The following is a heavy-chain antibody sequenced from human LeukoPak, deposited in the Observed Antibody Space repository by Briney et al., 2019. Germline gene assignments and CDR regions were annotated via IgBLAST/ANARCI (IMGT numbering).Heavy chain of an antibody. V-gene: IGHV4-59*11. Sequence: PSETLSLTCTVSGGSISSHYWSWIRQPPGKGLEWIGYIYYSGSINYNPSLKSRVTISVDTSKNQFSLKLSSVTAADTAVYYCAREAKLRFLRGWFDPWGQGTLVTVSS. CDR1: GGSISSHY. CDR3: AREAKLRFLRGWFDP. D-gene: IGHD3-3*01. CDR2: IYYSGSI. J-gene: IGHJ5*02.